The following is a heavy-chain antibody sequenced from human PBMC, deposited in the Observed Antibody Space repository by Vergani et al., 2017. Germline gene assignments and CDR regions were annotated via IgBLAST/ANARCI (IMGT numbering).Heavy chain of an antibody. CDR3: AKDLGTWSGGGWFEP. V-gene: IGHV3-9*02. J-gene: IGHJ5*02. Sequence: EVQLEESGGGLVLPGRSLRLSCVASGFTSAGYAMHWVRQAPGKGREWVSGISWNSNSIVYADSVKGRVTISRDNAKNSLYLQMNSLRAEDTALYYCAKDLGTWSGGGWFEPWGQGTLVTVSS. CDR1: GFTSAGYA. D-gene: IGHD3-10*01. CDR2: ISWNSNSI.